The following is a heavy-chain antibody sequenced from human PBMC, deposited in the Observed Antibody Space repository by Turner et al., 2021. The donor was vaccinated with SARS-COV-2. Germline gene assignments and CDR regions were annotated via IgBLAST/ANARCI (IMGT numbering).Heavy chain of an antibody. CDR1: GFTFRSYD. D-gene: IGHD3-22*01. CDR3: ARATDYYDSSGYYHTGAFDI. CDR2: IGTAGDT. J-gene: IGHJ3*02. V-gene: IGHV3-13*04. Sequence: VQLVESGGGLVQPGWSLRLPCAAYGFTFRSYDMHWVRQATGKGLEWVSAIGTAGDTYYPGSVKGRFTISRENAKNSLYLQMNSLRAGDTAVYYCARATDYYDSSGYYHTGAFDIWGQGTMVTVSS.